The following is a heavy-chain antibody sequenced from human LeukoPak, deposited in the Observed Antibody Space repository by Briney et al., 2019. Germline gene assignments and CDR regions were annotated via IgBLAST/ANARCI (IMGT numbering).Heavy chain of an antibody. Sequence: SETLSLTCSVSGYSISSYYWSWIRQPAGKGLEWIGRIYTSGSTNYNPFLKSRVTMSVDTSKNQFSLKLSSVTAADTAVYYCARDRIAARPDYYYYMDVWGKGTTVTVSS. CDR2: IYTSGST. J-gene: IGHJ6*03. CDR3: ARDRIAARPDYYYYMDV. V-gene: IGHV4-4*07. CDR1: GYSISSYY. D-gene: IGHD6-6*01.